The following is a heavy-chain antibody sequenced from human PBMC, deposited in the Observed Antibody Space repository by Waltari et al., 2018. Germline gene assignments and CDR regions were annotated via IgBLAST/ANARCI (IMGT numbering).Heavy chain of an antibody. D-gene: IGHD4-17*01. J-gene: IGHJ4*02. CDR3: ARSSTTVTTFG. CDR1: GFTFGTYS. V-gene: IGHV3-21*01. Sequence: EVQLVASGGGLVKAGGSVRLSCAAFGFTFGTYSMNWVRHAPGKGLEWVSSISSSSLYMSYADSVKGRVTISRDNAKNPLYLQMNSLRVEDTAVYYCARSSTTVTTFGWGQGTLVTVSS. CDR2: ISSSSLYM.